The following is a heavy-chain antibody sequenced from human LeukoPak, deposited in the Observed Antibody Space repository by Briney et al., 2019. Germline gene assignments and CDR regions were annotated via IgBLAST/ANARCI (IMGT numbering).Heavy chain of an antibody. Sequence: SETLSLTCAVYGGSLSGYYCNWIRQPPGKGLEWIGEINHSGSTNYNPSLKSRVTISVDKSKNQFSLKLSSVTAADTAVYYCARDPGIAAAGALDYWGQGTLVTVSS. J-gene: IGHJ4*02. CDR2: INHSGST. CDR3: ARDPGIAAAGALDY. CDR1: GGSLSGYY. D-gene: IGHD6-13*01. V-gene: IGHV4-34*01.